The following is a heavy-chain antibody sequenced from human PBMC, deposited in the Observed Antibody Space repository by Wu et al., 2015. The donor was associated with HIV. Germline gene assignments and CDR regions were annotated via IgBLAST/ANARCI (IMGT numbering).Heavy chain of an antibody. CDR2: TIPVFGTR. D-gene: IGHD5-24*01. CDR3: ASAPNVEMTPITGVFDY. CDR1: GGTFSSYA. V-gene: IGHV1-69*12. J-gene: IGHJ4*02. Sequence: QVQLVQSGAEVKKPGSSVKVSCKASGGTFSSYAISWVRQAPGQGLEWMAGTIPVFGTRSYAQEFQGRVALSADESTDTAYMELSGLRYDDTAVYYCASAPNVEMTPITGVFDYVGPGNAGHRLL.